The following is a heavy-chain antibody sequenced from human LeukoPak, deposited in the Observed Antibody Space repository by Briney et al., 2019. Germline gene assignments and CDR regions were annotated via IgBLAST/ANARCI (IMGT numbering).Heavy chain of an antibody. CDR3: ASEGSAARSPYFDY. V-gene: IGHV4-59*01. Sequence: PSETLSLTCTVSGGSISFYYWSWIRQPPGKGLEWIGYIYYSGSTNYSPSLRSRVTISVDTSKNQFSLKLNSVTAADTAVYYCASEGSAARSPYFDYWGQGTLVTVPS. CDR1: GGSISFYY. D-gene: IGHD6-13*01. CDR2: IYYSGST. J-gene: IGHJ4*02.